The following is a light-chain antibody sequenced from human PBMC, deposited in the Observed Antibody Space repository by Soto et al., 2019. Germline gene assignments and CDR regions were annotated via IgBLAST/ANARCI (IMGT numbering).Light chain of an antibody. Sequence: QSVQTQPPSVSGAPGQRVTISCTGSSSNIGAGYDVHWYQQLPGTAPKLLSYGNSNRSSGVPDRFSGSKSGTSASLAITGLQAEDEADYYFQSYDSSLDVVFGGGTKLTVL. CDR1: SSNIGAGYD. V-gene: IGLV1-40*01. J-gene: IGLJ2*01. CDR2: GNS. CDR3: QSYDSSLDVV.